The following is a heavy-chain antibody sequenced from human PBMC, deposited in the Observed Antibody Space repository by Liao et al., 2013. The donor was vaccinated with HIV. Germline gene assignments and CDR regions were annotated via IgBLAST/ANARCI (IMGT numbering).Heavy chain of an antibody. J-gene: IGHJ4*02. CDR2: TDHSGST. Sequence: QVQLQQWGAGLLKPSETLSLTCTVYGGSFSDYYWSWIRQPPGKGLEWIGETDHSGSTNYNPSLKSRITISVDTSKNQFSLKLSSVTAADTAVYYCARFDVHRIMILGIDYWGQGTLVTVSS. V-gene: IGHV4-34*01. D-gene: IGHD3/OR15-3a*01. CDR3: ARFDVHRIMILGIDY. CDR1: GGSFSDYY.